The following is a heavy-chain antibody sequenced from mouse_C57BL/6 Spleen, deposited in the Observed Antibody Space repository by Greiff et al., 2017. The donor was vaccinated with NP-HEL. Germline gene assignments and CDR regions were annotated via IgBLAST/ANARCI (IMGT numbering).Heavy chain of an antibody. V-gene: IGHV5-17*01. J-gene: IGHJ2*01. D-gene: IGHD2-1*01. CDR3: AGKDYYGNYCDY. CDR1: EFTFSDYG. CDR2: ISSGSSTI. Sequence: EVQLVESGGGLVKPGASLKLSCAASEFTFSDYGMHWVRQAPEKGLEWVAYISSGSSTIYYADTVKGRFTISRDNTKNTLFLQMTSLRSEDTAMYYCAGKDYYGNYCDYWGKGTTLTVSS.